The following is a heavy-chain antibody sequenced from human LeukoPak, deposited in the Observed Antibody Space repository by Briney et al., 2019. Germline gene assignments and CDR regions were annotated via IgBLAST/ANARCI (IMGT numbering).Heavy chain of an antibody. D-gene: IGHD2-15*01. CDR2: MYYSGST. CDR1: GGSINSSGYS. V-gene: IGHV4-39*02. CDR3: ARDSTYCSGGSCYSKRVDP. J-gene: IGHJ5*02. Sequence: KPSETLSLTCTVSGGSINSSGYSWGWIRQPPGKGLEWIGIMYYSGSTYYNPSLRSRVTISVDTSKNQFSLNLTSVTAADTAVYYCARDSTYCSGGSCYSKRVDPWGQGTLVTVSS.